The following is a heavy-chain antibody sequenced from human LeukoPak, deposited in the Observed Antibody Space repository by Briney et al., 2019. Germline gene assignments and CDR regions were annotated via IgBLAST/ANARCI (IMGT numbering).Heavy chain of an antibody. CDR2: IYYSGST. V-gene: IGHV4-39*02. Sequence: SETLSLTCTVSGGSISSSSYYWGWIRQPPGKGLEWIANIYYSGSTYFNPSLKSRVTISIDTSKNQFSLKLTSVTAADTAVYYCARDLFAYMDVWGKGTTVTISS. J-gene: IGHJ6*03. CDR1: GGSISSSSYY. CDR3: ARDLFAYMDV. D-gene: IGHD3-10*02.